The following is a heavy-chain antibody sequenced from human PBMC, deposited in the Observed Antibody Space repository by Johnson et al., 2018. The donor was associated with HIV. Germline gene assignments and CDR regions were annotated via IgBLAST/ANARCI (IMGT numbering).Heavy chain of an antibody. CDR3: ARGSRYCSGGSCPEAFDI. CDR2: IYSGGST. V-gene: IGHV3-53*01. J-gene: IGHJ3*02. D-gene: IGHD2-15*01. CDR1: GFTVSSNY. Sequence: VQLVESGGGLIQPGGSLRLSCAASGFTVSSNYMSWVRQAPGKGLEWVSVIYSGGSTYYADSVKGRFTISRDNSKNTLYLQMNSLRAEDTALYYCARGSRYCSGGSCPEAFDIWGQGTMVTVSS.